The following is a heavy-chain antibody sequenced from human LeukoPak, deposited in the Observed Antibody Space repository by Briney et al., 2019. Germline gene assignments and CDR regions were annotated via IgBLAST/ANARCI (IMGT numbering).Heavy chain of an antibody. V-gene: IGHV4-34*01. CDR2: INHSGST. CDR1: GGSFSGYY. Sequence: SETLPLTCAVYGGSFSGYYWSWIRQPPGKGLEWIGEINHSGSTNYNPSLKSRVTISVDTSKNQFFPKLSSVTAADTAVYYCARGRRFGELFGYWGQGTLVTVSS. CDR3: ARGRRFGELFGY. J-gene: IGHJ4*02. D-gene: IGHD3-10*01.